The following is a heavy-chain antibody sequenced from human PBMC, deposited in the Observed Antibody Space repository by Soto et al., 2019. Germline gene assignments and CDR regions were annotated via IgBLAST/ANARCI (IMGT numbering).Heavy chain of an antibody. CDR3: ARDDDRNDNAFDM. CDR2: IWNDGSKT. D-gene: IGHD1-1*01. J-gene: IGHJ3*02. CDR1: GFTFSNYG. Sequence: QVQLVESGGGVVQPGTSLRLSCAASGFTFSNYGMHWVRQAPGKGLEWVAVIWNDGSKTVHADSVKGRLTISRDNSGNTVYLQMNNLRAEDTALYYCARDDDRNDNAFDMWGQGTMVTVSP. V-gene: IGHV3-33*01.